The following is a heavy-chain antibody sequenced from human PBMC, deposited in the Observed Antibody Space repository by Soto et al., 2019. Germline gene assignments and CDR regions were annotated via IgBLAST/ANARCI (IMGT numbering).Heavy chain of an antibody. D-gene: IGHD1-20*01. CDR1: EGSISNHY. CDR3: TRANRYSEY. V-gene: IGHV4-59*11. CDR2: IYYNGNT. J-gene: IGHJ4*02. Sequence: SQTLSLRWTVAEGSISNHYWSWIRQPPGKGLEWIGYIYYNGNTNYNPPLKSRVTMSVDTSKNQISLKLSSVTAADTAVYYCTRANRYSEYWGQGTLVTVSS.